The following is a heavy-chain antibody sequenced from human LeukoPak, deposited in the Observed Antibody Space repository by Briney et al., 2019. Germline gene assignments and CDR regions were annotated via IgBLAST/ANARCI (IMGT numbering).Heavy chain of an antibody. D-gene: IGHD5-24*01. CDR3: ATILVGYNHFDY. Sequence: ASVTISCKASPYRFTNFHIHWVRQAPGQGLEWMGGINPTGENIMYAKKFQGRVTMTRDTSTNTVYMDLSRLRAEDTAVYFCATILVGYNHFDYWGQGTQVFVSS. CDR2: INPTGENI. V-gene: IGHV1-46*01. J-gene: IGHJ4*01. CDR1: PYRFTNFH.